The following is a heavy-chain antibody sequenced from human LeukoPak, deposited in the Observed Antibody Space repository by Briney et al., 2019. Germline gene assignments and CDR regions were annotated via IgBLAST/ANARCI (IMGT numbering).Heavy chain of an antibody. J-gene: IGHJ5*02. CDR2: INPNSGGT. V-gene: IGHV1-2*02. Sequence: ASVKVSCKASGYTFTGYYMHWVRQAPGQGLEWMGWINPNSGGTNYAQKFQGRVTMTRDTSISTAYMELSRLRSNDTAVYYCARVRNRYLDWSTWFAPWGQGTLVTVSS. CDR3: ARVRNRYLDWSTWFAP. CDR1: GYTFTGYY. D-gene: IGHD3-9*01.